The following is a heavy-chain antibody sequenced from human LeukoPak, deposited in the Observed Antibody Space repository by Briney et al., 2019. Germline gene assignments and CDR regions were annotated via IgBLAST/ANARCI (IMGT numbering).Heavy chain of an antibody. CDR2: INHSGST. CDR1: GGSFSGYY. D-gene: IGHD3-10*01. V-gene: IGHV4-34*01. J-gene: IGHJ5*02. CDR3: ARAGVRGVIITGNWFDP. Sequence: SETLSLTCAVYGGSFSGYYWSWLRQPPGKGLEWIGEINHSGSTNYNPSLKSRVTMSVDTSKNQFSLKLSSVTAADTAVYYCARAGVRGVIITGNWFDPWGQGTLVTVSS.